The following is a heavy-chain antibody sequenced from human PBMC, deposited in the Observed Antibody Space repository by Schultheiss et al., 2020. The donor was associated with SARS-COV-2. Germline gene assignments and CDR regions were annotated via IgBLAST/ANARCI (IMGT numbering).Heavy chain of an antibody. D-gene: IGHD6-13*01. CDR2: ISYDGSNK. Sequence: GESLKISCAASGFTFSSYSMNWVRQAPGKGLEWVAVISYDGSNKYYADSVKGRFTISRDNSKNTLYLQMNSLRAEDTAVYYCAKDLSVIAAAGTGLDYWGQGTLVTVSS. CDR1: GFTFSSYS. V-gene: IGHV3-30*12. J-gene: IGHJ4*02. CDR3: AKDLSVIAAAGTGLDY.